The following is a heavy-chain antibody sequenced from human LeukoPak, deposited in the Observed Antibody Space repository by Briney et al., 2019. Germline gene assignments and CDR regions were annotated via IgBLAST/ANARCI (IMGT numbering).Heavy chain of an antibody. D-gene: IGHD2-21*02. CDR3: TRVIPSHIVVVTNYDY. CDR1: GFTFGDYA. J-gene: IGHJ4*02. Sequence: PGGSLRLSCTASGFTFGDYAMSWVRQAPGKGLEWVGFIRSKAYGGTTEYAASVKGRFTISRDDSKSIAYLQMNSLKTEDTAVYYCTRVIPSHIVVVTNYDYWGQGTLVTVSS. V-gene: IGHV3-49*04. CDR2: IRSKAYGGTT.